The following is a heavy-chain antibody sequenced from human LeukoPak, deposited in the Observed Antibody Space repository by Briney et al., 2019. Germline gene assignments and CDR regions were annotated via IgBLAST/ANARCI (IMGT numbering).Heavy chain of an antibody. J-gene: IGHJ4*02. D-gene: IGHD4-17*01. CDR1: GFTFSSYW. Sequence: GGSLRLSCAASGFTFSSYWMHWVRHAPGKGLVSVSRINSDGSSTSYADSVKGRFTISRDNAKNTLYLQMNSLRAEDTAVYYCARGRDYGDYPAGYWGQGTLVTVSS. V-gene: IGHV3-74*01. CDR3: ARGRDYGDYPAGY. CDR2: INSDGSST.